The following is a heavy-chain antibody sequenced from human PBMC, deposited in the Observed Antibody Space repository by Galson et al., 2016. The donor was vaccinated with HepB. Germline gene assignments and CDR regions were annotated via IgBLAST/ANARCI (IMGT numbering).Heavy chain of an antibody. CDR2: INPTGGST. D-gene: IGHD3-22*01. V-gene: IGHV1-46*01. Sequence: SVKVSCKASGYTFTRYYIHWVRQAPGQGLEWMGIINPTGGSTKDAPKFQGRVTMTRDTSTSTVYMEPSSLRSEDTAVYFCARGGYYDSSGSLRYWGQGTLVTVSS. J-gene: IGHJ4*02. CDR1: GYTFTRYY. CDR3: ARGGYYDSSGSLRY.